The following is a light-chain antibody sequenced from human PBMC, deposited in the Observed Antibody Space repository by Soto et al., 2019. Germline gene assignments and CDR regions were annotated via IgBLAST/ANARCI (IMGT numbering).Light chain of an antibody. J-gene: IGLJ2*01. V-gene: IGLV7-43*01. Sequence: QAVVTQEPSLTVSPGGTVTLTCAASTGAVTSGSYANWFQQKPGQAPRSLIYSTSRKHSWTPARFSGSLLGDKAALTLSGVQPEDEAEYHCLLYYGGAQLVVFGGGTKLTVL. CDR2: STS. CDR3: LLYYGGAQLVV. CDR1: TGAVTSGSY.